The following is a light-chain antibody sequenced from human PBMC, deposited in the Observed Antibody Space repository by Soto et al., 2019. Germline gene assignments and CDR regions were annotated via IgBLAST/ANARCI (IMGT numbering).Light chain of an antibody. CDR1: QDISTW. J-gene: IGKJ3*01. V-gene: IGKV1D-12*01. CDR2: AAS. Sequence: DLQMTQSPSSVSASVGDRITITCRASQDISTWLAWYQQKPGRAPKLLIYAASSLQSGVPSRFSGSASGTEFTLTISSLQPEDFATYYCQQANTFPPFTFGPGTKVDI. CDR3: QQANTFPPFT.